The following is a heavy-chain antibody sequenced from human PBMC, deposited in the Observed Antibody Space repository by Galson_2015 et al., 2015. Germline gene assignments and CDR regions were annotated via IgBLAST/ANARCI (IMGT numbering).Heavy chain of an antibody. V-gene: IGHV5-51*01. CDR1: GYTFTSHW. D-gene: IGHD6-19*01. CDR3: ARLWGVAGLFDPIDY. J-gene: IGHJ4*02. CDR2: IYPGDSNI. Sequence: QSGAEVKKPGESLTISCEASGYTFTSHWVGWVRQKPGKALEWMAIIYPGDSNIQYSPSFQGQVTISADKSISTAYLHWRRLKASDTAIYYCARLWGVAGLFDPIDYWGQGTLVTVAS.